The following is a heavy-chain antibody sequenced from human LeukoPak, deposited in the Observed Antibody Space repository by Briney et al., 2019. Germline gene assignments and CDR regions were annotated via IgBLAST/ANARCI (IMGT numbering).Heavy chain of an antibody. D-gene: IGHD3-22*01. CDR2: ISAYNGNT. CDR1: GYTFTRYG. V-gene: IGHV1-18*01. CDR3: WREGREYDDSSE. Sequence: ASVKVSCKASGYTFTRYGISWVRQAPGQGLECMGWISAYNGNTNYAQKLQGRATMTTDTSTNTPHIALRSLKSDDAAVYYCWREGREYDDSSEWGQGTLVTVSS. J-gene: IGHJ4*02.